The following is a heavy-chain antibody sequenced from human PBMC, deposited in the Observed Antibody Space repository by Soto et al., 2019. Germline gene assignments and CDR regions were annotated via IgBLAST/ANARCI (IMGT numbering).Heavy chain of an antibody. D-gene: IGHD6-19*01. CDR3: AQYGGCLWLGFR. CDR1: GFTFSDYA. J-gene: IGHJ4*02. V-gene: IGHV3-23*01. Sequence: EVHLLESGGGLVQPGGSLRLSCAGSGFTFSDYAMSWVRQAPGKGLEWVSGISGSGGSIYNADSVKGRFTISRDNSKNALYLRFNCLRVVDTAVSYFAQYGGCLWLGFRWGQGTLVTVSS. CDR2: ISGSGGSI.